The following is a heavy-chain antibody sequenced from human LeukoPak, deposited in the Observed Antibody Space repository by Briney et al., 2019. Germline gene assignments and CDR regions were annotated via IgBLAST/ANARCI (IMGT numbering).Heavy chain of an antibody. J-gene: IGHJ4*02. V-gene: IGHV1-24*01. CDR1: GYSLTELS. D-gene: IGHD6-13*01. Sequence: ASLKVSCKVSGYSLTELSMHWVRQAPGKGLEWMGGFDPQDGKSIYAQKFQGRVTMTEDTSTDTAYMQLNSLISEDTALYYCATGLPGSSWYARKFDYWGQGTLVTVSS. CDR2: FDPQDGKS. CDR3: ATGLPGSSWYARKFDY.